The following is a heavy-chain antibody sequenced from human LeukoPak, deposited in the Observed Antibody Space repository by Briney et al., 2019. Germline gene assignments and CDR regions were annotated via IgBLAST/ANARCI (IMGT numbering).Heavy chain of an antibody. CDR3: ARAEMATSPGGIY. Sequence: GGSLRLSCAASGFTFSSYAMHWVRQAPGKGLEWVAVISYDGSNKYYADSVKGRFTISRDNSKNTLYLQMNSLRAEDTAVYYCARAEMATSPGGIYWGQGTLVTVSS. V-gene: IGHV3-30*04. J-gene: IGHJ4*02. CDR1: GFTFSSYA. CDR2: ISYDGSNK. D-gene: IGHD5-24*01.